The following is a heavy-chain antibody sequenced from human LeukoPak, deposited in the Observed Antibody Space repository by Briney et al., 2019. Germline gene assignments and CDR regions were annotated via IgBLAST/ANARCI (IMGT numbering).Heavy chain of an antibody. CDR1: GFTFGDHA. CDR3: ARGPIQLWIDNGMDV. D-gene: IGHD5-18*01. CDR2: IRSKSYGRTR. V-gene: IGHV3-49*04. J-gene: IGHJ6*02. Sequence: PGVSLTLSCTASGFTFGDHAMSWVRQAPGKGLEWVRFIRSKSYGRTREYSASVKGSFTRPSDDSKRIAYLQMKSLKTEDTAVYYCARGPIQLWIDNGMDVWGQGTTVTVS.